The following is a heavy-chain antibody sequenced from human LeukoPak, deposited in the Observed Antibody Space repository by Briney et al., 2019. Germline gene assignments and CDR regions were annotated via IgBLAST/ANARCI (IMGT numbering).Heavy chain of an antibody. Sequence: PSQTLSPTCTVSGGSISSGNYYWSWIRQPAGKGLEWIGHIYTSGSTNYNPSLKSRVTISVDTSKNQFSLKLSSLTAADTAVYYCAREGYDSLWGQGTLVTVSS. CDR3: AREGYDSL. V-gene: IGHV4-61*09. J-gene: IGHJ4*02. CDR2: IYTSGST. CDR1: GGSISSGNYY. D-gene: IGHD3-3*01.